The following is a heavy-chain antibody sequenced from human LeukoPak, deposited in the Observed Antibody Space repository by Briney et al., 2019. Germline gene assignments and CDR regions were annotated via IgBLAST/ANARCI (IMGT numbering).Heavy chain of an antibody. V-gene: IGHV3-21*01. Sequence: SGGSLRLSCAASGFTFNSYTMNWVRQAPGKGLEWVSSISSSSSYIYYADSMKGRFTVSRDNAKDSLYLQMNSLRAEDTALYYCAMEYSSSRYFDYWGQGTLVTVSS. CDR1: GFTFNSYT. J-gene: IGHJ4*02. D-gene: IGHD6-6*01. CDR3: AMEYSSSRYFDY. CDR2: ISSSSSYI.